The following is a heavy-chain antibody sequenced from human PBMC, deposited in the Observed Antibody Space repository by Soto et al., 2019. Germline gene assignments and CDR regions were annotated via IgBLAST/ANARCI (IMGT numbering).Heavy chain of an antibody. V-gene: IGHV1-18*04. CDR2: ISAYNGNT. J-gene: IGHJ5*02. CDR3: PSGWNARGGNSCTP. CDR1: GYTFTSYG. Sequence: QVQLVQSGAEVKKPGASVKVSCKASGYTFTSYGISWVRRAPGQGLEWMGWISAYNGNTNYAQKLQGRVTMTTDTARSTGCMDVRSLGSDDTVVYYGPSGWNARGGNSCTPWGQGTLVTVSP. D-gene: IGHD2-21*02.